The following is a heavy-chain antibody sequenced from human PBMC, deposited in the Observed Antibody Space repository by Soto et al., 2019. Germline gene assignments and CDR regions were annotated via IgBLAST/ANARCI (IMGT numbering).Heavy chain of an antibody. CDR2: TYFRSKWYN. J-gene: IGHJ6*02. CDR1: GDSVSSNTAS. V-gene: IGHV6-1*01. D-gene: IGHD6-19*01. CDR3: ARDGNSSGWYYYYYGMDV. Sequence: SQTLSLTCAISGDSVSSNTASWNRIRQSPSRGLEWLGRTYFRSKWYNDYAVSVKSRITINPDTSKNQFSLQLNSVTPEDTAVYYCARDGNSSGWYYYYYGMDVWGQGTTVTVSS.